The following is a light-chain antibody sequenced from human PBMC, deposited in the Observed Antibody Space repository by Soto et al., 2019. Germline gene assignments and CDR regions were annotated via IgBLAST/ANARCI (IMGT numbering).Light chain of an antibody. J-gene: IGLJ1*01. V-gene: IGLV2-11*01. CDR2: EVT. Sequence: QSVLTQPRSVSGSPGQSVTISCTGTSSDVGGYNYVSWYQQHPGKAPKFIIYEVTRRPSGVPDRIFASKSDTTASLTVSGLQAEDEADYYCSSFAGTNSFVFGTGTKLTVL. CDR1: SSDVGGYNY. CDR3: SSFAGTNSFV.